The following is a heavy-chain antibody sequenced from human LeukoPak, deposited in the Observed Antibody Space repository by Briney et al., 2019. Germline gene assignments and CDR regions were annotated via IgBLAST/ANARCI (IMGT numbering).Heavy chain of an antibody. J-gene: IGHJ6*02. D-gene: IGHD6-13*01. CDR1: GFTFSSYG. CDR3: AKELVYSSSWYYYYYGMDV. V-gene: IGHV3-30*18. CDR2: ISYDGSNK. Sequence: SGGSLRLSCAASGFTFSSYGMPWVRQAPGKGLEWVAVISYDGSNKYYADSVKGRFTISRDNSKNTLYLQMNSLRAEDTAVYYCAKELVYSSSWYYYYYGMDVWGQGTTATVSS.